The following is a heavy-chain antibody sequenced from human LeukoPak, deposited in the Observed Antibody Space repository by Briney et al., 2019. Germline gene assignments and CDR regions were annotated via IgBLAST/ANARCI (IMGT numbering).Heavy chain of an antibody. J-gene: IGHJ4*02. CDR2: INAGGDNI. CDR1: GYTFTNYT. Sequence: ASVKVSCKASGYTFTNYTIHWVRQAPGQRLEWMGWINAGGDNIKYSQRFQGRVTITRDTSARTTYIELTSLRSEDTAIYYCALQQQLGRLGDCWGQGSLVTVSS. CDR3: ALQQQLGRLGDC. D-gene: IGHD1-1*01. V-gene: IGHV1-3*01.